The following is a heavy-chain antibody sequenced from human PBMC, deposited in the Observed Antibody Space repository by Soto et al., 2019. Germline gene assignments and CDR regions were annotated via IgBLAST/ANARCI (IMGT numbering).Heavy chain of an antibody. CDR3: ARGQTGTYYDFWSNNWFDP. D-gene: IGHD3-3*01. V-gene: IGHV4-30-4*08. Sequence: PSETLSLTCIVSGDSVSSFGSYWTWIRQRPGKGLEWIGYIYYSELTDYNPSLKSRVAISLDTSRNQFSLKLSSVTAADTAVYYCARGQTGTYYDFWSNNWFDPWGQGTLVTVPS. J-gene: IGHJ5*02. CDR1: GDSVSSFGSY. CDR2: IYYSELT.